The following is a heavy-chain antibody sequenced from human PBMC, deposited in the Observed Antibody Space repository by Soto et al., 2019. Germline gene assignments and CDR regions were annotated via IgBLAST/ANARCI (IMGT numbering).Heavy chain of an antibody. V-gene: IGHV3-23*01. Sequence: GGSLRLSCGTSGFTFSSYAMSWVRQVPGRGLEWVSAISGGGSTTYYADSVKGRFTISRDNSKNTLYLQMNSLRAEDTAVNYCAKGYNTVTSAGYFDYWGQGTLVTVSS. CDR2: ISGGGSTT. CDR1: GFTFSSYA. D-gene: IGHD4-4*01. J-gene: IGHJ4*02. CDR3: AKGYNTVTSAGYFDY.